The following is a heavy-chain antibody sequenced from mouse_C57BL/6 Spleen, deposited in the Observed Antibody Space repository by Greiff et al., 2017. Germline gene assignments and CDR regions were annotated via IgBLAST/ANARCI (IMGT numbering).Heavy chain of an antibody. CDR2: INPGSGGT. CDR3: ATRGGGSSSSWFAY. Sequence: QVQLQQSGAELVRPGTSVKVSCKASGYAFTNYLIEWVKQRPGQGLEWIGVINPGSGGTNYNEKFKGKATLTADKSSSTAYMQRSSLTSEDSAVYFCATRGGGSSSSWFAYWGQGTLVTVSA. J-gene: IGHJ3*01. V-gene: IGHV1-54*01. CDR1: GYAFTNYL. D-gene: IGHD1-1*01.